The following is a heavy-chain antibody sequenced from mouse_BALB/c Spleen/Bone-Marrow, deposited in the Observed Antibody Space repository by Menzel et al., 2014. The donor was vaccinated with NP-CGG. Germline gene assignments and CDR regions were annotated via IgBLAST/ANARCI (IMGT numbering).Heavy chain of an antibody. D-gene: IGHD2-3*01. CDR3: ARRDGGPMDY. V-gene: IGHV5-6*02. CDR1: GFTFSNYG. CDR2: ISSGGSYT. Sequence: EVKLMGSGGDLVKPGGSLKLSCAASGFTFSNYGMSWVRQTPDKRLEWVATISSGGSYTYYPDSVKGRFTISRDNAKNPLYLQMSSLKSEDTAMYYCARRDGGPMDYWGQGTSVTVSS. J-gene: IGHJ4*01.